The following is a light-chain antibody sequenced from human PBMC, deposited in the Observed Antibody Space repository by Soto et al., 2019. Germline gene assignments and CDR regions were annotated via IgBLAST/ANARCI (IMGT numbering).Light chain of an antibody. Sequence: QSVLTQPPSASGSPGQSVTISCTGTSSDVGGYDYVSWYQQHPGKAPKVMIYEVSARPSGVPDRFSGSKSGNMASLTVSGLQAEDEADYYCSSYAGSNNLVFGGGTKLTVL. CDR3: SSYAGSNNLV. CDR2: EVS. CDR1: SSDVGGYDY. V-gene: IGLV2-8*01. J-gene: IGLJ2*01.